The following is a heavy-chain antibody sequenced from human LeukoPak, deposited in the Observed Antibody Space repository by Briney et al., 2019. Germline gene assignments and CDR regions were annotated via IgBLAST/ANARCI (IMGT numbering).Heavy chain of an antibody. CDR2: VYSSGST. CDR1: GGSISSYY. Sequence: SETLSLTCTVSGGSISSYYWSWIRQPAGKGLEWIGRVYSSGSTNYNPSLKSRVTMSVDTSKNQFSLKLSSVTAADTAVYYCARHYCGGDCYSKWYFDLWGRGTLVTVSS. D-gene: IGHD2-21*02. CDR3: ARHYCGGDCYSKWYFDL. J-gene: IGHJ2*01. V-gene: IGHV4-4*07.